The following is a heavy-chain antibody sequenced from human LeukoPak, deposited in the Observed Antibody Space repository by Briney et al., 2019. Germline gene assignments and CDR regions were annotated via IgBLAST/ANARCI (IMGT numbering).Heavy chain of an antibody. Sequence: GGSLRLSCAASGFTFSDYYMSWLRQAPGKGLEWVSYISSSGSTIYYADSVKGRFTISRDNAKNSLYLQMNSLRAEDTAVYYCAGRLGPPGGPDAFDIWGQGTMVTVSS. J-gene: IGHJ3*02. D-gene: IGHD7-27*01. V-gene: IGHV3-11*01. CDR3: AGRLGPPGGPDAFDI. CDR1: GFTFSDYY. CDR2: ISSSGSTI.